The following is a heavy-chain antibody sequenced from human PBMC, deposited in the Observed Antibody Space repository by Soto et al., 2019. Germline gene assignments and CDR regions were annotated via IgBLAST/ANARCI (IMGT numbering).Heavy chain of an antibody. CDR2: ISSSSSYI. CDR1: GFTFSSYS. D-gene: IGHD6-6*01. Sequence: GGSLRLSCAASGFTFSSYSMNWVRQAPGKGLEWVSSISSSSSYIYYADSVKGRFTISRDNAKNSLYLQMNSLRAEDTAVYYCARDHMRFIAARPFPSRMDVWGQGTTVTVSS. V-gene: IGHV3-21*01. CDR3: ARDHMRFIAARPFPSRMDV. J-gene: IGHJ6*02.